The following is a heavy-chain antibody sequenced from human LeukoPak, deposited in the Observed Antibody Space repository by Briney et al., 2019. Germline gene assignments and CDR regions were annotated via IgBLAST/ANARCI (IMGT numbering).Heavy chain of an antibody. D-gene: IGHD3-10*01. CDR3: ARLYGSGSYFDY. V-gene: IGHV4-59*08. Sequence: SETLSLTCTVSGGSISSYYWSWIRQPPGKGLEWIGYIYYSGSTNYNPSLKSRVTISVDTSKNQFSLKLSSVTAADTAVYYCARLYGSGSYFDYWGQGTLVTVSS. CDR2: IYYSGST. J-gene: IGHJ4*02. CDR1: GGSISSYY.